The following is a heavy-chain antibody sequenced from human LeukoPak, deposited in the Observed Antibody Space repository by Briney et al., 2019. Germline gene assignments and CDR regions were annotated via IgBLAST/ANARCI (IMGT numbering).Heavy chain of an antibody. CDR3: AKDSLSYEAFDI. Sequence: GGSLRLSCAASGFTFSSYAMSWVRQAPGKGLEWVSAISGSGGSTYYADSVKGRFTISRDNSKNTLYLRMNSLRAEDTAVYYCAKDSLSYEAFDIWGQGTMVTVSS. V-gene: IGHV3-23*01. CDR1: GFTFSSYA. D-gene: IGHD3-10*01. J-gene: IGHJ3*02. CDR2: ISGSGGST.